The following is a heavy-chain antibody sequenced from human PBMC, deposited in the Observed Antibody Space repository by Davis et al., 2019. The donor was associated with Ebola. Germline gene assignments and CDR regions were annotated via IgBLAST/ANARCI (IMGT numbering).Heavy chain of an antibody. J-gene: IGHJ3*01. D-gene: IGHD3-16*01. Sequence: PGGSLRLSCAASGFTFSNSAMSWVRQTPRKGLEWVSTINDSGESTYFAASVKGRFTISRDNSRSTLYLQMSSLTPEDTAVYYCAKLGGMTGRDAFDLWGQGTTVTVSS. CDR2: INDSGEST. CDR3: AKLGGMTGRDAFDL. CDR1: GFTFSNSA. V-gene: IGHV3-23*01.